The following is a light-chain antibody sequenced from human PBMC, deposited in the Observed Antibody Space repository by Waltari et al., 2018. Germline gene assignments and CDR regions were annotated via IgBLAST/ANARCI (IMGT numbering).Light chain of an antibody. V-gene: IGKV3-15*01. CDR3: QQYNIWPWT. J-gene: IGKJ1*01. CDR1: QSASTS. Sequence: ELVMTQSPATLSVSPGERASLSCRASQSASTSLAWYQQTPGQAPRLLIYRASTRAAGLPDRFSGSGSGTEFTLTISSLQSEDSAIYYCQQYNIWPWTFGQGTKVDIK. CDR2: RAS.